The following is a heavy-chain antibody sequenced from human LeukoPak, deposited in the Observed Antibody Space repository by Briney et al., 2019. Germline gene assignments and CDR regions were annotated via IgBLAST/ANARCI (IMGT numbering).Heavy chain of an antibody. CDR1: GYTFTSYY. V-gene: IGHV1-46*01. D-gene: IGHD1-7*01. J-gene: IGHJ4*02. CDR3: ARDGTSFGFDY. CDR2: INPSGGSA. Sequence: ASVKVSCKASGYTFTSYYMHWVRQAPGQGLEWMGIINPSGGSASYAQKFQGRVTMTRDTSTSTVYMELSSLRSEDTAVYYCARDGTSFGFDYWGQGTLVTVSS.